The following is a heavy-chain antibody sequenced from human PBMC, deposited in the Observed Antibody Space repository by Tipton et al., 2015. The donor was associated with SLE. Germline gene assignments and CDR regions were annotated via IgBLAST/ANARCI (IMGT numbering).Heavy chain of an antibody. J-gene: IGHJ4*02. V-gene: IGHV4-39*07. CDR2: IYYSGST. D-gene: IGHD4-17*01. CDR1: GGSISSSSYY. Sequence: TLSLTCTVSGGSISSSSYYWGWIRQPPGKGLEWIGSIYYSGSTYYNPSLKSRVTISVDTSKNQFSLKLSSVTAADTAVYYCAREYTTVTTYYFDYWGQGTLVTVSS. CDR3: AREYTTVTTYYFDY.